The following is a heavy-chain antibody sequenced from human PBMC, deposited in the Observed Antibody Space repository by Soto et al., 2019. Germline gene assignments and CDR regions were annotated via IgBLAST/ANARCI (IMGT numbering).Heavy chain of an antibody. Sequence: GASVKVSCKASGYTFTSYGISWVRQAPGQGLEWMGWISAYNGNTNYAQKLQGRVTMTTDTSTSTAYMELRSLRSDDTAVYYCARSELGELSPRPFDYWGQGTLVTGSS. D-gene: IGHD3-16*02. J-gene: IGHJ4*02. CDR1: GYTFTSYG. V-gene: IGHV1-18*01. CDR3: ARSELGELSPRPFDY. CDR2: ISAYNGNT.